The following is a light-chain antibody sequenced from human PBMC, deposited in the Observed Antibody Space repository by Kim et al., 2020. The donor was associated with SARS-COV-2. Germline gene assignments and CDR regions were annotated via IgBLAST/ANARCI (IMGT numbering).Light chain of an antibody. Sequence: SYELTQPSSVSVSPGQTAKITCSGDVLAKKYARWFQQKPGQAPVLLIYKDSERPSGIPERFSGSSSGTTVTLTISGALAEDDADYYCYSATDNNRVFGGG. CDR3: YSATDNNRV. CDR1: VLAKKY. J-gene: IGLJ3*02. V-gene: IGLV3-27*01. CDR2: KDS.